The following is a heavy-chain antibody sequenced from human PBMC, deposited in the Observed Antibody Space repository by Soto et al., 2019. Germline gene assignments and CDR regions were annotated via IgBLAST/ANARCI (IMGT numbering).Heavy chain of an antibody. CDR1: GFSLTSRPVG. CDR3: SHRGDINGSWDQGYLDN. J-gene: IGHJ4*02. CDR2: IYWDDDK. V-gene: IGHV2-5*02. Sequence: QITLKESGPTRVKPTQTLTLTCSFSGFSLTSRPVGVAWIRQPPGKALEWLAVIYWDDDKRYSPSLKSRLTIAKYTYKNKVVLTMAYMDLVDTATAFCSHRGDINGSWDQGYLDNWGQGILVTVSS. D-gene: IGHD2-8*01.